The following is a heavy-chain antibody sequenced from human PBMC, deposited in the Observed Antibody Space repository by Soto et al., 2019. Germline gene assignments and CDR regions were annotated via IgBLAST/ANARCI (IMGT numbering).Heavy chain of an antibody. CDR2: INAGNGNT. CDR3: ARDLLGPGYCSGGSCYSFDY. V-gene: IGHV1-3*01. Sequence: QVQLVQSGAEVKKPGASVKVSCKASGYTFTSYAMHWVRQAPGQRLEWMGWINAGNGNTKYSQKFQGRVTITRDTSASTAYMELSSLRSEDTAVYYCARDLLGPGYCSGGSCYSFDYWGQGTLVTVSS. D-gene: IGHD2-15*01. CDR1: GYTFTSYA. J-gene: IGHJ4*02.